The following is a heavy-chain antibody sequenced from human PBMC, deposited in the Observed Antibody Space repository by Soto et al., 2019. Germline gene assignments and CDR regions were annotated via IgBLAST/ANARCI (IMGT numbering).Heavy chain of an antibody. J-gene: IGHJ6*03. V-gene: IGHV4-39*01. Sequence: QLQLQESGPGLVKPSETLSLTCTVSGGSISSSSYYWGWIRQPPGKGLEWIGSIYYSGSTYYNPSLKSRVTISVDTSKNQFSLKLSSVTAADTAVYYCARRLSKWLRLNPSSSDYYYYMDVWGKGTTVTVSS. D-gene: IGHD5-12*01. CDR1: GGSISSSSYY. CDR2: IYYSGST. CDR3: ARRLSKWLRLNPSSSDYYYYMDV.